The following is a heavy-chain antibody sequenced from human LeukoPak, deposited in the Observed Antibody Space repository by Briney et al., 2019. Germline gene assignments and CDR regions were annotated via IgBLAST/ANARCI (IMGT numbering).Heavy chain of an antibody. CDR1: GGSITSSSYY. J-gene: IGHJ5*02. CDR3: ARHLDYYGSGKGDGFDP. D-gene: IGHD3-10*01. Sequence: PSETLSLTCTVSGGSITSSSYYWGWIRQPPGKGLEWIGSFYYSGSTYYNPSLKSRVTISVDTSKNQFSLKLSSVTAADTAVYSCARHLDYYGSGKGDGFDPWGPGTLVTVSS. CDR2: FYYSGST. V-gene: IGHV4-39*01.